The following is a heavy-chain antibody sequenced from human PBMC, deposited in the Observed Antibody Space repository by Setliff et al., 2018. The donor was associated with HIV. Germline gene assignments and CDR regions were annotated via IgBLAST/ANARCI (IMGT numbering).Heavy chain of an antibody. J-gene: IGHJ2*01. Sequence: SETLSLTCAVYGGSFSGYYWSWIRQPPGKGLEWIGEVTHSGRTNYNPSLESRVTTSVDTSKKQFSLRLTSVTAADTVVYYCARETNASGSLTAYWYFDLWGRGTLVTVSS. D-gene: IGHD3-10*01. V-gene: IGHV4-34*01. CDR1: GGSFSGYY. CDR3: ARETNASGSLTAYWYFDL. CDR2: VTHSGRT.